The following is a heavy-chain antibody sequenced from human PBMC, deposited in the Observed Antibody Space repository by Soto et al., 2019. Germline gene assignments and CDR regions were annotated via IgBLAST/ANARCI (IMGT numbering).Heavy chain of an antibody. CDR2: IVDGSGNT. J-gene: IGHJ4*02. Sequence: QMQLVQSGPEVKKPGTSVKVSCKASGFTFTSSAVQWVRQARGQRLAWTGWIVDGSGNTNYAQKFQERVTNTRDMSTSTDYMEMSSRRYEDTAVYYCAADGRYSYGLTYYWGQGTLVTVS. CDR1: GFTFTSSA. CDR3: AADGRYSYGLTYY. V-gene: IGHV1-58*01. D-gene: IGHD5-18*01.